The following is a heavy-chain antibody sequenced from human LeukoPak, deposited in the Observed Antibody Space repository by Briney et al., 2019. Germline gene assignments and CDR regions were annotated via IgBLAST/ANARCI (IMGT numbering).Heavy chain of an antibody. CDR1: GFTFSSYW. Sequence: GSLILSCAASGFTFSSYWMSWVRQAPGKGLEWVANIKQDGSEKYYVDSVKGRFTISRDNAKNSLYLQMNSLRAEDTAVYYCARDRGPTDRGAFDIWGQGTMVTVSS. D-gene: IGHD2-21*02. J-gene: IGHJ3*02. V-gene: IGHV3-7*01. CDR2: IKQDGSEK. CDR3: ARDRGPTDRGAFDI.